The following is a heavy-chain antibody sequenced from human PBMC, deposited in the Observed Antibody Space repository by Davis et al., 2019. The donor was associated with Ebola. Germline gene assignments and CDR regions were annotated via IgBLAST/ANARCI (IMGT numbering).Heavy chain of an antibody. J-gene: IGHJ3*02. D-gene: IGHD2-8*02. CDR2: IFPGDSDT. Sequence: GESLKISCKDSGNSFTSHWIGWVRQMPGKGLECMGIIFPGDSDTRYSPSFQGQVTISADKSMKTAFLQWSSLKASDSGMYYCASLRRTITGMDDGFDIWGQGTMVTVSS. CDR3: ASLRRTITGMDDGFDI. V-gene: IGHV5-51*01. CDR1: GNSFTSHW.